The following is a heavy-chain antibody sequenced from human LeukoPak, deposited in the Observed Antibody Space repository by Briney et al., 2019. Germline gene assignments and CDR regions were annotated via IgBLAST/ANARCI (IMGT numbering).Heavy chain of an antibody. V-gene: IGHV2-70*11. J-gene: IGHJ5*02. CDR2: IDWDDDK. D-gene: IGHD1/OR15-1a*01. CDR3: VRANNSWVNWFDP. CDR1: GFSLRTSGMC. Sequence: RRSGPALVKPTQTLTLTCTFSGFSLRTSGMCVSWIRQPPGKALEWLARIDWDDDKYYSTSLKTRLTISKDTSKSQVALTMTNMDPVDTATYYCVRANNSWVNWFDPWGQGTLVTVSS.